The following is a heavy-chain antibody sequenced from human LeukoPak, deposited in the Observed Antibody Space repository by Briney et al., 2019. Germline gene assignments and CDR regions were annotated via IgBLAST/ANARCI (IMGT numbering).Heavy chain of an antibody. CDR3: AKDQYYDSSGCLDY. D-gene: IGHD3-22*01. CDR2: ISGDGGST. V-gene: IGHV3-43*02. Sequence: PGGSLRLSCAASGFTFSDYAMHWVRQAPGKGLEWVSLISGDGGSTYYADSVKGRFTISRDNSKNSLYLQMNSLRTEDTALYYCAKDQYYDSSGCLDYWGQGTLVTVSS. J-gene: IGHJ4*02. CDR1: GFTFSDYA.